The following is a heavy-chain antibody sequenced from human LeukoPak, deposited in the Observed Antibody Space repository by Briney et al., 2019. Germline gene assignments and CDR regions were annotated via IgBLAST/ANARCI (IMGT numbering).Heavy chain of an antibody. CDR3: ARDRGGVSAALDY. CDR2: INPNSGGT. J-gene: IGHJ4*02. Sequence: ASVKVSCKASGYTFTGYYMHWVRQAPGQGLEWMGWINPNSGGTNYAQKFQGWVTMTRDTSISTAYMELSRLRSDDTAVYYCARDRGGVSAALDYWGQGILVTVSS. D-gene: IGHD3-16*01. V-gene: IGHV1-2*04. CDR1: GYTFTGYY.